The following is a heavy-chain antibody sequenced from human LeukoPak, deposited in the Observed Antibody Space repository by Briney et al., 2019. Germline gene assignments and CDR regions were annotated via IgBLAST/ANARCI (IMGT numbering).Heavy chain of an antibody. CDR3: AREKSQQWLVFDY. D-gene: IGHD6-19*01. CDR1: GYTFIRNG. V-gene: IGHV1-18*01. CDR2: ISPYNENR. Sequence: ASVKVSCKASGYTFIRNGISWVRQAPGQGLEWMGWISPYNENRKYLQKLQGRVTLSTDTSTSTAYMELRSLTSDDTAVYYCAREKSQQWLVFDYWGQGTLVTVSS. J-gene: IGHJ4*02.